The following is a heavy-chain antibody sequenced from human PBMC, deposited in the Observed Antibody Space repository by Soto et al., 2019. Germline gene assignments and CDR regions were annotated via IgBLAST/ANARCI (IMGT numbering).Heavy chain of an antibody. CDR2: IWYDGSNK. CDR1: GFTFSSYG. J-gene: IGHJ6*02. V-gene: IGHV3-33*01. D-gene: IGHD1-7*01. Sequence: PGGSLRLSCAASGFTFSSYGMHWVRQAPGKGLEWVAVIWYDGSNKYYADSVKGRFTISRDNSKNMLYLQMNSLRAEDTAVYYCARQNSAAIYYYYGMDVWGQGTTVTVSS. CDR3: ARQNSAAIYYYYGMDV.